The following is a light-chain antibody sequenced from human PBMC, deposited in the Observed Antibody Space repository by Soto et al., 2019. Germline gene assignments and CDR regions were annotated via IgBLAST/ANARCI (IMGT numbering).Light chain of an antibody. CDR3: CSYAGSSFYV. CDR2: EFS. J-gene: IGLJ1*01. V-gene: IGLV2-23*02. Sequence: YVLTHPAPVSGSPGPSLTISCALHRSDVGSYNLVYWYQQHPGKAPKLMIYEFSNRPSGVSNRFSGSKSGNTSSLTISGLQAEDEADYYCCSYAGSSFYVFVTGTKV. CDR1: RSDVGSYNL.